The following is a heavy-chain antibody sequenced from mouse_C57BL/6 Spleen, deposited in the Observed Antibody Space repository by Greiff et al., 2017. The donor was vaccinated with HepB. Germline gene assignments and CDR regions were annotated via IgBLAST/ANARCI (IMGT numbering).Heavy chain of an antibody. CDR3: ARDGSFAY. CDR2: IYPRSGNT. Sequence: VKLMESGAELARPGASVKLSCKASGYTFTSYGISWVKQRTGQGLEWIGEIYPRSGNTYYNEKFKGKATLTADKSSSTAYMELRSLTSEDSAVYFCARDGSFAYWGQGTLVTVSA. D-gene: IGHD2-3*01. J-gene: IGHJ3*01. CDR1: GYTFTSYG. V-gene: IGHV1-81*01.